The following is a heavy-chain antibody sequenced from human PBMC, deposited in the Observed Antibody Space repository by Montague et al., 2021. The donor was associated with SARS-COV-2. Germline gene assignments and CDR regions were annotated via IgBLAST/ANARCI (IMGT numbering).Heavy chain of an antibody. V-gene: IGHV4-39*01. CDR3: ARPLVRGVPKAFDI. CDR2: NYYSGTT. CDR1: GGSITRNYY. Sequence: SETLSLTCTVSGGSITRNYYRGCSRQPPGKGLEWVGNNYYSGTTFINPSLESRVTISVDASKNQFSLNLTSVTAADTAVYYCARPLVRGVPKAFDIWGQGALVIVSS. D-gene: IGHD3-10*01. J-gene: IGHJ3*02.